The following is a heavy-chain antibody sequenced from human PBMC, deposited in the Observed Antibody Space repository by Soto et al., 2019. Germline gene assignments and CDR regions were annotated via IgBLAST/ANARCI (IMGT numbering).Heavy chain of an antibody. V-gene: IGHV3-23*01. D-gene: IGHD6-19*01. Sequence: GGSLRLSCAASGFTFTNYAMSWVRLAPGQGLEWVSTIPGSGGHKLHPEYADSVKGRFTISRDNSNSTLYLQMNRLRAEDTAVYFCVRRNGLTVAGIRHFDYWGPGTLVTVSS. CDR1: GFTFTNYA. J-gene: IGHJ4*02. CDR3: VRRNGLTVAGIRHFDY. CDR2: IPGSGGHKLHP.